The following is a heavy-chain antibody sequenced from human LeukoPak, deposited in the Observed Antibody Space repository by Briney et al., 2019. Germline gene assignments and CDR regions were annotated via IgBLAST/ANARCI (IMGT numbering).Heavy chain of an antibody. D-gene: IGHD5-24*01. CDR3: ARQGEMATIFSVGY. V-gene: IGHV4-39*01. CDR2: IYYSGST. J-gene: IGHJ4*02. CDR1: GGSISSSSYY. Sequence: SETLSLTCTVSGGSISSSSYYWGWIRQPPGTGLEWIGSIYYSGSTYYNPSLKSRVTISVDTSKNQFSLKLSSVTAADTAVYYCARQGEMATIFSVGYWGQGTLVTVSS.